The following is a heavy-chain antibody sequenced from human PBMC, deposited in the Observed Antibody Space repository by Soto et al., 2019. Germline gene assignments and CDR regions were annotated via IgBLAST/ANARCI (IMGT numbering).Heavy chain of an antibody. CDR3: ARAPRGGLIITGDY. J-gene: IGHJ4*02. CDR2: ISSSSSYI. CDR1: GFTFSSYS. V-gene: IGHV3-21*01. Sequence: GGSLRLSCAASGFTFSSYSMNWVRQAPGKGLEWVSSISSSSSYIYYADSVKGRFTISRDNAKNSLYLQMNSLRAEDTAVYYCARAPRGGLIITGDYWGQGTLVTVSS. D-gene: IGHD1-20*01.